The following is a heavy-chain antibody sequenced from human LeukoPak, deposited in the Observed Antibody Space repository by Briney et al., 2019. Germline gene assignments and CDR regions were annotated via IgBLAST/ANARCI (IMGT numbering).Heavy chain of an antibody. CDR3: ANDVANGGNSDY. D-gene: IGHD4-23*01. J-gene: IGHJ4*02. V-gene: IGHV3-30*18. CDR2: ISYDGSNK. CDR1: GFTFSSYG. Sequence: GGSLRLSCAASGFTFSSYGMHWVRQAPGKGLEWVAVISYDGSNKYYADSVKGRFTISRDNSKNTLYLQMNSLGAEDTAVYYCANDVANGGNSDYWGQGTLVTVSS.